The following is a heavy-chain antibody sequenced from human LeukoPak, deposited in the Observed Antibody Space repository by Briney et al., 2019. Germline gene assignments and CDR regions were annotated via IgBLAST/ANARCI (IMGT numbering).Heavy chain of an antibody. V-gene: IGHV4-59*01. CDR2: IYYSGST. CDR1: GGSISSYY. CDR3: AKIKGGSIFWGDPNWYFDL. D-gene: IGHD3-3*01. Sequence: SETLSLTCTVSGGSISSYYWSWIRQPPGKGLEWIGYIYYSGSTNFSPSLKSRVTISVDMSNNQFSLRLRFVTAADTAVYYCAKIKGGSIFWGDPNWYFDLWGRGTLVTVSS. J-gene: IGHJ2*01.